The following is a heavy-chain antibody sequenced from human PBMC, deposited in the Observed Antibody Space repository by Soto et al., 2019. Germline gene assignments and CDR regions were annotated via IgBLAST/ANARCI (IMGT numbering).Heavy chain of an antibody. CDR2: ISAYNGNT. V-gene: IGHV1-18*01. Sequence: QVQLVQSGAEVKKPGASVKVSCKASGYTFTSYGIGWVRQAPGQGLEWMGWISAYNGNTNYAQKLQGRVTMTTDTSTSTAYMELRSLRSDDTAVYYCASVKYSPPYYYYYGMDVWGQGTTVTVSS. D-gene: IGHD5-18*01. J-gene: IGHJ6*02. CDR1: GYTFTSYG. CDR3: ASVKYSPPYYYYYGMDV.